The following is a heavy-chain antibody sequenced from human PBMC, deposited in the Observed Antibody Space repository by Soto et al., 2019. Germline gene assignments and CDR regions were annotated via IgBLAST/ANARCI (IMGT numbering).Heavy chain of an antibody. CDR3: ARGYNGGWYLNDY. CDR1: GGSISSYY. D-gene: IGHD6-19*01. V-gene: IGHV4-59*01. CDR2: IYYSGST. Sequence: PSETLSLTCTVSGGSISSYYWSWIRQPPGKGLEWIGYIYYSGSTNYNPSLKSRVAISVDTSKNQFSLNLRSVTAADTATYYCARGYNGGWYLNDYWGQGTLVTVSS. J-gene: IGHJ4*02.